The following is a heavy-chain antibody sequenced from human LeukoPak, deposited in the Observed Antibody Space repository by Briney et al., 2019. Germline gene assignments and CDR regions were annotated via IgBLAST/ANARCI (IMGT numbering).Heavy chain of an antibody. CDR2: VYYSGST. V-gene: IGHV4-59*11. Sequence: SETLSLTCTVPGGSISSHYWSWIRQPPGKGLEWIGGVYYSGSTNYNPSLKSRVSISVDASRNHFSLRLDSVTAADTAVYYCARGVLTTVSYYMDVWGKGTTVTVSS. D-gene: IGHD4-11*01. J-gene: IGHJ6*03. CDR1: GGSISSHY. CDR3: ARGVLTTVSYYMDV.